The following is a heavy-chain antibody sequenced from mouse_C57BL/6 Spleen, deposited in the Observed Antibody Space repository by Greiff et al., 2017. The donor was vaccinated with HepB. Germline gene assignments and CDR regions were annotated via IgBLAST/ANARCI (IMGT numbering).Heavy chain of an antibody. V-gene: IGHV1-74*01. Sequence: QVQLKQPGAELVKPGASVKVSCKASGYTFTSYWMHWVKQRPGQGLEWIGRIHPSDSDTNYNQKFKGKATLTVDKSSSTAYMQLSSLTSEDSAVYYCAIGGGYDDYAMDYWGQGTSVTVSS. CDR1: GYTFTSYW. J-gene: IGHJ4*01. D-gene: IGHD2-2*01. CDR2: IHPSDSDT. CDR3: AIGGGYDDYAMDY.